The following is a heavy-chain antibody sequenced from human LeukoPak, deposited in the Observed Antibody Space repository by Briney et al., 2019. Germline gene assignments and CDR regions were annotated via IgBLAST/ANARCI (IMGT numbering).Heavy chain of an antibody. CDR3: ARGSFAHYGSGSYYNVNWFDP. V-gene: IGHV1-69*13. CDR1: GGTFSSYA. J-gene: IGHJ5*02. D-gene: IGHD3-10*01. CDR2: IIPIFGTA. Sequence: SVKVSCKASGGTFSSYAISWVRQAPGQGLEWMGGIIPIFGTANYAQKFQGRVTVTADESTSTAYMELSSLRSEDTAVYYCARGSFAHYGSGSYYNVNWFDPWGQGTLVTVSS.